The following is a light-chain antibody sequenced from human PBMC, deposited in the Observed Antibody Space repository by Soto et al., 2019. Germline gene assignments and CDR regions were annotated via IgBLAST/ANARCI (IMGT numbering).Light chain of an antibody. CDR2: DVS. J-gene: IGLJ1*01. CDR1: SSDVGGYNY. CDR3: SSYTSSSTYV. V-gene: IGLV2-14*01. Sequence: QSALTQPASVSGSPGQSITISCTGTSSDVGGYNYVSWYQQHPGKAPKLMIYDVSNRPSWVSNRFSGSKSGNTASLTISGLQAEDEADYDCSSYTSSSTYVFGTGTKVTVL.